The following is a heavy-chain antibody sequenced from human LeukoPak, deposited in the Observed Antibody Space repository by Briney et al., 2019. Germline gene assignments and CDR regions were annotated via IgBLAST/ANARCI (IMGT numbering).Heavy chain of an antibody. CDR3: ARGGEYYDSSGYYKFLVDY. CDR1: GYTFTGYY. Sequence: ASVKVSCKASGYTFTGYYMHWVRQAPGQGLEWMGWINPNSGGTNYAQKFQGRVTMTRDTPISTAYMELSRLRSDDTAVYYCARGGEYYDSSGYYKFLVDYWGQGTLVTVSS. D-gene: IGHD3-22*01. CDR2: INPNSGGT. J-gene: IGHJ4*02. V-gene: IGHV1-2*02.